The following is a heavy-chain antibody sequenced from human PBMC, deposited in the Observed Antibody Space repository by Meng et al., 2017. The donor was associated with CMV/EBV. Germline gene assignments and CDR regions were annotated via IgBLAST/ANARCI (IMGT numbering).Heavy chain of an antibody. Sequence: GSYWSWIRQPPGKGLEWIGEINHSGSTNYNPSLTSRVTISVDTSKNQFSLKLSSVTAADTAVYYCARSVRFGNDYFHLGSTNWFDPWGQGTLVTVSS. CDR3: ARSVRFGNDYFHLGSTNWFDP. CDR1: GSY. CDR2: INHSGST. D-gene: IGHD3-16*01. V-gene: IGHV4-34*01. J-gene: IGHJ5*02.